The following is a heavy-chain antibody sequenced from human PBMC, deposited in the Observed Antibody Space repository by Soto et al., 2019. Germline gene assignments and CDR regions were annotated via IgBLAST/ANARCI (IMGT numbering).Heavy chain of an antibody. CDR1: GFTFSTYG. Sequence: QVQLVESGGGVVQPGRSLRLSCVASGFTFSTYGMHWVRQAPGKGLEWVAMTWYDESHKYYADSVKDRFTISRDNSKNTLYLQMNSLRDEDSAVYYCATELNDMQAFDIWDQGTMVTVSS. J-gene: IGHJ3*02. CDR2: TWYDESHK. CDR3: ATELNDMQAFDI. D-gene: IGHD1-1*01. V-gene: IGHV3-33*01.